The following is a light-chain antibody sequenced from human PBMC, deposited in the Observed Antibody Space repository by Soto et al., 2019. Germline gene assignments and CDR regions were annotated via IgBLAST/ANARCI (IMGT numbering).Light chain of an antibody. CDR3: AAWDDSLSAVV. V-gene: IGLV1-47*01. CDR1: TSNIGSNS. Sequence: QSVLIQPPSASGTPGQRVTLSCSGTTSNIGSNSVYWYQQFPGEAPTLIIYKNNKRPSGVPDRFSGSKSGTLASLAISGLRFEDETDYYCAAWDDSLSAVVFGGGNKLTVL. J-gene: IGLJ2*01. CDR2: KNN.